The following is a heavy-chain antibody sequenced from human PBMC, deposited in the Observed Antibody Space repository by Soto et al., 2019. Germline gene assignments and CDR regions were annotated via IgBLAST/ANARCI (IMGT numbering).Heavy chain of an antibody. D-gene: IGHD6-19*01. CDR3: ARDDSSGWKPDDAFDI. J-gene: IGHJ3*02. V-gene: IGHV3-48*02. CDR1: GFTFSSYS. Sequence: GGSLRLSCAASGFTFSSYSMNWVRQAPGKGLEWVSYISSSSSTIYYADSVKGRFTISRDNAKNSLYLQMNSLRDEDTAVYYCARDDSSGWKPDDAFDIWGQGTMVTVSS. CDR2: ISSSSSTI.